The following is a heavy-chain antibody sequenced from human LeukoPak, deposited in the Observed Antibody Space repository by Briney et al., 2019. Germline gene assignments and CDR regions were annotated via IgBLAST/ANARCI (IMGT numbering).Heavy chain of an antibody. CDR3: ARESAAAQNALDI. D-gene: IGHD6-13*01. CDR2: INHSGST. Sequence: PSETLSLTCAVYGGSFSGYYWSWIRQPPGKGLEWIGEINHSGSTNYNPSLKSRVTISVDTSKNQFSLKLSSVTAADTAVYYCARESAAAQNALDIWGQGTMVTVSS. CDR1: GGSFSGYY. V-gene: IGHV4-34*01. J-gene: IGHJ3*02.